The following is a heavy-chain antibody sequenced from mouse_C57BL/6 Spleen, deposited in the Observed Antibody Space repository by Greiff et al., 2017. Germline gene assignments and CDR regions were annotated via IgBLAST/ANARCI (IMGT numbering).Heavy chain of an antibody. V-gene: IGHV5-9*01. CDR2: ISGGGGNT. CDR3: ARQGTGAWFAY. J-gene: IGHJ3*01. CDR1: GFTFSSYT. D-gene: IGHD3-3*01. Sequence: EVMLVESGGGLVKPGGSLKLSCAASGFTFSSYTMSWVRQTPEKRLEWVATISGGGGNTYYPDSVKGRFTISRDNAKNTLYLQMSRLRSEDTALYYCARQGTGAWFAYWGQGTLVTVSA.